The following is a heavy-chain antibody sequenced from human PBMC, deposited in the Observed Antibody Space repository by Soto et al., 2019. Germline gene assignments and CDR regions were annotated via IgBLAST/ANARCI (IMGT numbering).Heavy chain of an antibody. J-gene: IGHJ4*02. CDR1: GYSFTSYW. D-gene: IGHD6-19*01. Sequence: PGESLKISCKGSGYSFTSYWISWVRQMPGKGLEWMGKIDPSDSYTSYSPSFQGHVTISADKSISTAYLQWSSLKASDTAMYYCATLTTSIAVAGTPDYWGQGTLVTVSS. CDR2: IDPSDSYT. CDR3: ATLTTSIAVAGTPDY. V-gene: IGHV5-10-1*01.